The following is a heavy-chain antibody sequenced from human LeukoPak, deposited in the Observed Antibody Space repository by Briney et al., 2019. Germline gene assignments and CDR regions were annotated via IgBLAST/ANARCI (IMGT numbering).Heavy chain of an antibody. CDR1: GFTVSSNY. D-gene: IGHD3-10*01. V-gene: IGHV3-53*01. CDR3: AREAQGSGSQRASDY. CDR2: IYSGGST. Sequence: GGSLRLSCAASGFTVSSNYMSWVRQAPGKGLEWASVIYSGGSTYYADSVKGRFTISRDNSKNTLYLQMNSLRAEDTAVYYCAREAQGSGSQRASDYWGQGTLVTVSS. J-gene: IGHJ4*02.